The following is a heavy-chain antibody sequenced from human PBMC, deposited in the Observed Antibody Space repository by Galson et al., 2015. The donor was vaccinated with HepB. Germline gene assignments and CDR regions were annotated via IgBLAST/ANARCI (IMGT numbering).Heavy chain of an antibody. D-gene: IGHD2/OR15-2a*01. CDR3: ARHQKTRFPRDYYYYGMDV. CDR1: GSSFTSYW. Sequence: QSGAEVKKPGESLRISCKGSGSSFTSYWISWVRQMPGKGLEWMGRIDPSDSYTNYSPSFQGHVTISADKSISTAYLQWSSLKASDTAMYYCARHQKTRFPRDYYYYGMDVWGQGTTVTVSS. J-gene: IGHJ6*02. V-gene: IGHV5-10-1*01. CDR2: IDPSDSYT.